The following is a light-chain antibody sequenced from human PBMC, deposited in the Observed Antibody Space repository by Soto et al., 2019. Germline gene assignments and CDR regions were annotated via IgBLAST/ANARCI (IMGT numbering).Light chain of an antibody. CDR2: GAS. V-gene: IGKV3-15*01. CDR1: QGIISN. CDR3: QQYYDWPRT. Sequence: ETVMTQSPVTLSVSPGERVTLSCRASQGIISNLAWYQQKRGQAPRVLIYGASTRATGVPDRFSGSGSGTEFNLTLTSLHSEDSAIYYCQQYYDWPRTFGQGTNVEI. J-gene: IGKJ1*01.